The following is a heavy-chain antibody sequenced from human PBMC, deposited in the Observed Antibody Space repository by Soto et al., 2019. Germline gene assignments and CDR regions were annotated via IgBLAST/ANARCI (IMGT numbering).Heavy chain of an antibody. V-gene: IGHV4-31*03. CDR3: ARSGSSKSWYGVFDF. Sequence: QVQLQESGPGLVKPSQTLSLTCTVSSDSITSGRYYWSWVRQHPGRGLEWIGYIYYSGTSYYNPSLKIRVTISADGSTSQFSLALNSVTAADTAVYYWARSGSSKSWYGVFDFWGQGTLVTVSS. CDR2: IYYSGTS. D-gene: IGHD3-10*01. J-gene: IGHJ4*02. CDR1: SDSITSGRYY.